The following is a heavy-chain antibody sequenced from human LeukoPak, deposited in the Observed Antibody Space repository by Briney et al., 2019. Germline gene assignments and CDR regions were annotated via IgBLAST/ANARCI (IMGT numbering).Heavy chain of an antibody. Sequence: PGGSLRLSCVASGFTLSSYSMNWVRQAPGKGLEWVSYIRSSGDIIYYADSVKGRFTISRDTAKNSVYLQMNSLRDEDTAVYYCVRDPDALDYWGQGTLVTVSS. J-gene: IGHJ4*02. CDR1: GFTLSSYS. CDR2: IRSSGDII. CDR3: VRDPDALDY. V-gene: IGHV3-48*02.